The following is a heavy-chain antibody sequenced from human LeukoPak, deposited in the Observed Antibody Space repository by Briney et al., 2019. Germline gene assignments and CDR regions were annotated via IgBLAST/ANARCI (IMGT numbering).Heavy chain of an antibody. D-gene: IGHD2-15*01. CDR1: GFTFDDYA. J-gene: IGHJ4*02. Sequence: GGSLRLSCAASGFTFDDYAMHWVRQAPGKGLEYVSAISSNGGSTYYANSVKGRSTISRDNSKNTLYLQMGSLRAEDMAVYYCARGCSGGSCYVYWGQGTLVTVSS. CDR2: ISSNGGST. V-gene: IGHV3-64*01. CDR3: ARGCSGGSCYVY.